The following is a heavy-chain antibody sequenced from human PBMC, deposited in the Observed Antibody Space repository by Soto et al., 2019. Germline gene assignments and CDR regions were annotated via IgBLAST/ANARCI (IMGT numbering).Heavy chain of an antibody. CDR2: ISSSSSTI. CDR1: GFTFSSYS. J-gene: IGHJ4*02. D-gene: IGHD6-19*01. V-gene: IGHV3-48*02. CDR3: ARAPPAVAGTVWFDY. Sequence: GGSLRLSCAASGFTFSSYSMNWVRQAPGKGLEWVSYISSSSSTIYYADSVKGRFTISRDNAKNSLYLQMNSLRDEDTAVYYCARAPPAVAGTVWFDYWGQGTLVTVSS.